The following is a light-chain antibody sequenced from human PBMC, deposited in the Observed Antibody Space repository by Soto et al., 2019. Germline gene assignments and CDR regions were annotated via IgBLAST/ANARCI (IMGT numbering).Light chain of an antibody. Sequence: DIVTTQSPDSLSVSLGERATINCKSSQSVLSSANNLNYLAWYQQKPGQPPKLLIYSASTRESGVPDRFSGSGSGTDFTLTISSLQAEDVAVYYCQHYYSAPITFGQGTRLEMK. V-gene: IGKV4-1*01. CDR1: QSVLSSANNLNY. CDR3: QHYYSAPIT. CDR2: SAS. J-gene: IGKJ5*01.